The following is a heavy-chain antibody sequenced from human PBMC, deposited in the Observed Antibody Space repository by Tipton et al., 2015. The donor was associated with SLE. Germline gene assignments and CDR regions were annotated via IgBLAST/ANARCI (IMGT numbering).Heavy chain of an antibody. D-gene: IGHD1-1*01. CDR2: INHSGST. V-gene: IGHV4-34*01. J-gene: IGHJ5*02. CDR1: GGSFSGYY. Sequence: TLSLTCAVYGGSFSGYYWSWIRQPPGKGLEWIGEINHSGSTNYNPSLKSRVTISVDTSKNQFSLNLSSVTAADTAVYYCARGQLDIGFHKFDPWGQGTLVTVSS. CDR3: ARGQLDIGFHKFDP.